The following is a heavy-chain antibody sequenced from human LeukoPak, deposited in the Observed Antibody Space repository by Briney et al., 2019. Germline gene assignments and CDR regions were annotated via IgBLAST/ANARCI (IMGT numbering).Heavy chain of an antibody. CDR2: IWYDGGNK. CDR1: GFTFSIYG. D-gene: IGHD3-22*01. Sequence: GGSLRLSCAASGFTFSIYGMHWLRQAPGKGLEWVAVIWYDGGNKRYADSVKGRFTISRDNSKNTLDLQMNSLRADDTAVYYCARRDSSFGMDVWGQGTTVTVFS. J-gene: IGHJ6*02. CDR3: ARRDSSFGMDV. V-gene: IGHV3-33*01.